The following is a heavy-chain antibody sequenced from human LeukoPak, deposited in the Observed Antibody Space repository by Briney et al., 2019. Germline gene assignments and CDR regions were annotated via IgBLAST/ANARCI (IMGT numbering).Heavy chain of an antibody. Sequence: SETLSLTCTVSGGSIASSRYYWGWIRQPPGKGLEWIGSIYYTGSTYYNPSLRSRVTISLDTSKSQFSLKLSSVTAADTAVYYCARHIGASGSSGYWGQGTLVTVSS. CDR3: ARHIGASGSSGY. CDR1: GGSIASSRYY. D-gene: IGHD6-25*01. J-gene: IGHJ4*02. V-gene: IGHV4-39*01. CDR2: IYYTGST.